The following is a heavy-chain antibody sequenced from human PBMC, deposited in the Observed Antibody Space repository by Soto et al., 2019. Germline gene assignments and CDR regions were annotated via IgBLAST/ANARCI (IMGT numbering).Heavy chain of an antibody. CDR2: IIPIFGTA. Sequence: SVKVSCKDSGGTFSSYAISWVRQAPGQGLEWMGGIIPIFGTANYAQKFQGRVTITADESTSTAYMELSSLRSEDTAVYYCARADIVATIDVAFDYWGQGTLVTVSS. D-gene: IGHD5-12*01. V-gene: IGHV1-69*13. J-gene: IGHJ4*02. CDR3: ARADIVATIDVAFDY. CDR1: GGTFSSYA.